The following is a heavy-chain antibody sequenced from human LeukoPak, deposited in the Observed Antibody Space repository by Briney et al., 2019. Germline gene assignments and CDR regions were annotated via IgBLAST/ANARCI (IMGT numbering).Heavy chain of an antibody. Sequence: SETLSLTCAVSGGSISSGGYSWSWIRQPPGKGLEWIGYIYHSGSTYYNPSLKSRVTISVDTSKNQFSLKLSSVTAADTAVYYCARQGDYYDSSGYYFWGQGTLVTVSS. D-gene: IGHD3-22*01. CDR3: ARQGDYYDSSGYYF. J-gene: IGHJ4*02. CDR1: GGSISSGGYS. V-gene: IGHV4-30-2*03. CDR2: IYHSGST.